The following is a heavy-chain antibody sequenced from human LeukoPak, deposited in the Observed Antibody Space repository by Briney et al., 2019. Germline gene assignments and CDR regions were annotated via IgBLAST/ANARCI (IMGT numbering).Heavy chain of an antibody. CDR3: AKDPSIAVADY. Sequence: GGSLRLSCAASGFTFSSYGMHWVRQAPGKGLEWVAVIWYDGSNKYYADSVKGRFTISRDNSKNTLYLQMNSLRAEDTAVYYCAKDPSIAVADYWGQGTLVTVSS. CDR2: IWYDGSNK. J-gene: IGHJ4*02. V-gene: IGHV3-33*06. D-gene: IGHD6-19*01. CDR1: GFTFSSYG.